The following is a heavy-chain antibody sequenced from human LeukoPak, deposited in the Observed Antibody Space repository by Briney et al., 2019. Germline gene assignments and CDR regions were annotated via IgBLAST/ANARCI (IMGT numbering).Heavy chain of an antibody. J-gene: IGHJ3*02. Sequence: GGSLRLSCAASGFTVSSYSMNWVRQVPGKGLEWVSSISSSSSYIYYADSVKGRFTISRDNAKNSLYLQMNSLRAEDTAVYYCARGLLAGDAFDIWGQGTMVTVSS. V-gene: IGHV3-21*01. CDR3: ARGLLAGDAFDI. CDR2: ISSSSSYI. CDR1: GFTVSSYS. D-gene: IGHD7-27*01.